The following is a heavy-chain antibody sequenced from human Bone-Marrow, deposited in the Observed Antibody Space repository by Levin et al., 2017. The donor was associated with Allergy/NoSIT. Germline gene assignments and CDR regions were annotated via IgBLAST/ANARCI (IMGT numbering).Heavy chain of an antibody. V-gene: IGHV4-59*08. CDR1: GDSISSYY. D-gene: IGHD2-15*01. J-gene: IGHJ6*02. Sequence: SETLSLTCTVSGDSISSYYWSWIRQPPGKGLEWIGYVYNSGSTNYNPSLKGRVTISVDTSKNQFSLKLSSVTAADTAVYYCARRFCSGGTCYSGSHGMDVWGQGTTVTVSS. CDR2: VYNSGST. CDR3: ARRFCSGGTCYSGSHGMDV.